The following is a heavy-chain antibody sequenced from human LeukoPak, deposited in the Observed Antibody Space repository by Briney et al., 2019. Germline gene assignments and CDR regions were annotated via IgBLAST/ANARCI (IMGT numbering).Heavy chain of an antibody. CDR2: IHPGDSDT. V-gene: IGHV5-51*01. J-gene: IGHJ4*02. D-gene: IGHD1-26*01. Sequence: GESLKISCKGSGYNFTSYWIDWVRQMPGTGLEWMGIIHPGDSDTRYSPSFQGQVTISVDKSISTAYLQWSSLKASDTAMYYCARRGGSYYYFDYWGQGTLVTVSS. CDR1: GYNFTSYW. CDR3: ARRGGSYYYFDY.